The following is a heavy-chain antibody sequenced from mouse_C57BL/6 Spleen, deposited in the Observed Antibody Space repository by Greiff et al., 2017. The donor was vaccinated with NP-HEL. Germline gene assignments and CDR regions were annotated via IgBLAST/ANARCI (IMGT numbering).Heavy chain of an antibody. D-gene: IGHD2-4*01. J-gene: IGHJ3*01. Sequence: EVKLQESGPELVKPGASVKIPCKASGYTFTDYNMDWVKQSHGKSLEWIGDINPNNGGTIYNQKFKGKATLTVDKSSSTAYMELRSLTSEDTAVYYCARGDDYALAYWGQGTLVTVSA. V-gene: IGHV1-18*01. CDR2: INPNNGGT. CDR1: GYTFTDYN. CDR3: ARGDDYALAY.